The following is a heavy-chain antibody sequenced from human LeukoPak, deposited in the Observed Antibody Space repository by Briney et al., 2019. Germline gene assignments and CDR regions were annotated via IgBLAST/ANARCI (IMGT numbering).Heavy chain of an antibody. CDR2: ISYDGGNK. V-gene: IGHV3-30*18. CDR1: GFTFSSYG. D-gene: IGHD3-16*01. CDR3: AKDQGLAATGWFDP. Sequence: GGSLRLSCAASGFTFSSYGMHWVRQAPGKGLEWVAVISYDGGNKYYADSVKGRFTISRDNSKNTLYLQMNSLRAEDTAVYYCAKDQGLAATGWFDPWGQGTLVTVSS. J-gene: IGHJ5*02.